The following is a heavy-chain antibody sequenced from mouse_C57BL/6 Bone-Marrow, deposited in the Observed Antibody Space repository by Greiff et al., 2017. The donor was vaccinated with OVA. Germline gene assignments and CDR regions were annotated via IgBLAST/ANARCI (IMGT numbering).Heavy chain of an antibody. D-gene: IGHD2-4*01. V-gene: IGHV1-19*01. Sequence: EVQLQQSGPVLVKPGASVKMSCKASGYTFTDYYMNWVKQSHGKSLEWIGVINPYNGGTSYNQKFKGKATLTVDKSSSTAYMELNSLTSEDSAVYYCARVSYDYDDGYYFDYWGQGTTLTVSS. CDR2: INPYNGGT. CDR3: ARVSYDYDDGYYFDY. J-gene: IGHJ2*01. CDR1: GYTFTDYY.